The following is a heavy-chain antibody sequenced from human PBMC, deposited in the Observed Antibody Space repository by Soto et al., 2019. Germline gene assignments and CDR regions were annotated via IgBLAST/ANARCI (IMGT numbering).Heavy chain of an antibody. CDR1: GFTISDHY. D-gene: IGHD4-17*01. Sequence: EVQLVESGGGLLQPGGSPRLSCAASGFTISDHYMDWVRQAPGKGLEWVGRTRNKAKSYTTDYAASVKGRFTISRDDSKNSLYLQMNSLKSEDTAVYYCARYDYGDVDYWGQGTLVTVSS. CDR2: TRNKAKSYTT. CDR3: ARYDYGDVDY. J-gene: IGHJ4*02. V-gene: IGHV3-72*01.